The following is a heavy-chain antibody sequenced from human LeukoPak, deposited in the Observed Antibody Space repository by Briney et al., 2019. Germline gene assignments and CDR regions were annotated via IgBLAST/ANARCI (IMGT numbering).Heavy chain of an antibody. CDR3: AHSSTYDFWSSYPLNWFDP. CDR2: IYWDDDK. CDR1: GFSLSTRGVG. Sequence: SGPTLVNPTQTLTLTCTFSGFSLSTRGVGVGWIRQPPGKALEWLSLIYWDDDKRYSPSLKSRLTITKDTSKNQVVLTMTNMDPVDTATYYCAHSSTYDFWSSYPLNWFDPWGQGTLVTVSS. D-gene: IGHD3-3*01. V-gene: IGHV2-5*02. J-gene: IGHJ5*02.